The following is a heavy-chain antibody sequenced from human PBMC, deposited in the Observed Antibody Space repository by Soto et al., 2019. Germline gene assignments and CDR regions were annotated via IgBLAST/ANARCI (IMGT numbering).Heavy chain of an antibody. J-gene: IGHJ6*03. CDR3: ARDKQPTGVYYYYMDV. V-gene: IGHV3-21*01. Sequence: GGSLRLSCAASGFTFSSYSMNWVRQAPGKGLEWVSSISSSSSYIYYADSVKGRFTISRDNAKNSLYLQMNSLRAEDTAVYYCARDKQPTGVYYYYMDVWGKGTTVTVSS. CDR2: ISSSSSYI. CDR1: GFTFSSYS. D-gene: IGHD1-1*01.